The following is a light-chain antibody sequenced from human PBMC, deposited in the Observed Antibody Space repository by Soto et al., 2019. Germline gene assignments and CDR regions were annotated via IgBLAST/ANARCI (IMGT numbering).Light chain of an antibody. V-gene: IGLV2-14*03. CDR2: DVN. J-gene: IGLJ2*01. CDR1: SSDIGAYNF. Sequence: QSALTQPASVSGSPGQTITISCTGTSSDIGAYNFVSWYQQHPGKAPKLMLYDVNIRPSGVSNRFSGSKSGNTAPLTSSGQQAEEEADYYCSSWTTSTTMIFGRGTKVTVL. CDR3: SSWTTSTTMI.